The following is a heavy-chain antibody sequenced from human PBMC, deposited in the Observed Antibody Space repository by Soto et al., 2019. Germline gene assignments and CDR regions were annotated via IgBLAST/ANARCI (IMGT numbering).Heavy chain of an antibody. CDR3: TRHSRYCSGGSCQYYFDY. CDR2: IRSKANSYAT. CDR1: GFTFSGSA. V-gene: IGHV3-73*01. J-gene: IGHJ4*02. D-gene: IGHD2-15*01. Sequence: EVQLVESGGGLVQPGGSLKLSCAASGFTFSGSAMHWVRQASGKGLEWVGRIRSKANSYATAYAASVKGSFTISRDDSKNTAYLQMNSLKTEVTAVYYCTRHSRYCSGGSCQYYFDYWGQGTLVTVSS.